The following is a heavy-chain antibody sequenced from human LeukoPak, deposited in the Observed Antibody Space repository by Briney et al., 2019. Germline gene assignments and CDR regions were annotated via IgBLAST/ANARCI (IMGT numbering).Heavy chain of an antibody. CDR2: IRYDGSDK. Sequence: PGGSLRLSCAASGFIFTDYGMHWVRQAPGKGLEWLTFIRYDGSDKYYADSVKGRFTISRDNSKNTLYLQMNSLTSEDTAVYYCAKEETASKASDLDHWGQGILVTVSS. J-gene: IGHJ4*02. D-gene: IGHD5-18*01. V-gene: IGHV3-30*02. CDR3: AKEETASKASDLDH. CDR1: GFIFTDYG.